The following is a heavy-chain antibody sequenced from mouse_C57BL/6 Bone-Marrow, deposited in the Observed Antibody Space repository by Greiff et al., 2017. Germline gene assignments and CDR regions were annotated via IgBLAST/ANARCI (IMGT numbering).Heavy chain of an antibody. CDR2: IYPGSGNT. V-gene: IGHV1-76*01. Sequence: QVQLKESGAELVRPGASVKLSCKASGYTFTDYYINWVKQRPGQGLEWIARIYPGSGNTYYNEKFKGKATLTAEKSSSTAYMQLSSLTSEDSAVYFCASSSYYGSSYWFAYWGQGTLVTVSA. J-gene: IGHJ3*01. D-gene: IGHD1-1*01. CDR3: ASSSYYGSSYWFAY. CDR1: GYTFTDYY.